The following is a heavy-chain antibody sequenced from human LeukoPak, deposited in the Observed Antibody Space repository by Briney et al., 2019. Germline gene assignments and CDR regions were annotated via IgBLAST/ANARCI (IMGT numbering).Heavy chain of an antibody. D-gene: IGHD2-21*01. Sequence: SVKVSXKASGGTFSSYTISWVRQAPGQGLEWIGRIIPILGIANYAQKFQGRVTITADKSTSTAYMGLSSLRSEDTAVYYCASKGDTYCGGDCYSNWGQGTLVTVSS. CDR1: GGTFSSYT. CDR3: ASKGDTYCGGDCYSN. CDR2: IIPILGIA. V-gene: IGHV1-69*02. J-gene: IGHJ4*02.